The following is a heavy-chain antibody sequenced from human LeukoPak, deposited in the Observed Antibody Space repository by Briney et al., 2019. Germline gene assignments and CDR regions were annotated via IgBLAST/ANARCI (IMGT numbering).Heavy chain of an antibody. D-gene: IGHD6-19*01. CDR3: ATKQWLAPPPDS. CDR1: GFTLSKYW. J-gene: IGHJ4*02. Sequence: PGGSLRLSCAASGFTLSKYWMLWVRQAPGKGLESVSRINTDGTVTTYADSVKGRFTVSRDNADNTMFLHMNSVRDEDTAVYYCATKQWLAPPPDSWGQGTPVTVSS. V-gene: IGHV3-74*01. CDR2: INTDGTVT.